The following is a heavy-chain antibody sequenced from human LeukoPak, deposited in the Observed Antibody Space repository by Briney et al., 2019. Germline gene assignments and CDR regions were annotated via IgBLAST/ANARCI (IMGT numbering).Heavy chain of an antibody. CDR2: ISYDGSNK. CDR1: GFTFSSYA. D-gene: IGHD6-6*01. J-gene: IGHJ5*02. V-gene: IGHV3-30-3*01. CDR3: ARGGSGRKQLDGRFDP. Sequence: GGSLRLSCAASGFTFSSYAMHWVRQAPGKGLEWVAVISYDGSNKYYADSVKGRFTISRDNSKNTLYLQMNSLRAEDTAVYYRARGGSGRKQLDGRFDPWGQGTLVTVSS.